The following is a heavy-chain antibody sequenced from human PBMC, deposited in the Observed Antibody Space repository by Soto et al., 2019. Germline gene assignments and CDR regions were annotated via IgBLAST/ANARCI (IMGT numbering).Heavy chain of an antibody. D-gene: IGHD5-18*01. CDR2: ITPIYPTT. V-gene: IGHV1-69*15. Sequence: QVQLVQSGAEVRKPWSSVQVSCKASGGTFYTYTFSWVRQAPGQGLEWMGSITPIYPTTNYAEKFQGRLTVTADGSTSTAYMELSSLTSDDTAVYYCARIPRYSFPTSDDLDSWGQGTLVTVSS. CDR3: ARIPRYSFPTSDDLDS. CDR1: GGTFYTYT. J-gene: IGHJ4*02.